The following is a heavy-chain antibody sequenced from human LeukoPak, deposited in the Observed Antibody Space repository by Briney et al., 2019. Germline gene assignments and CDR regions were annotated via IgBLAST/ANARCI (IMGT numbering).Heavy chain of an antibody. CDR1: GGTFSSYA. D-gene: IGHD2-2*01. CDR3: ARAPYYHLPNDY. Sequence: SVKVSCKASGGTFSSYAISWVRQAPGQGLEWMGRIIPIFGTANYAQKFQGRVTMTRDTSISTAYMELSSLRSDDTAVYYCARAPYYHLPNDYWGKGTLVTVSA. CDR2: IIPIFGTA. J-gene: IGHJ4*02. V-gene: IGHV1-69*05.